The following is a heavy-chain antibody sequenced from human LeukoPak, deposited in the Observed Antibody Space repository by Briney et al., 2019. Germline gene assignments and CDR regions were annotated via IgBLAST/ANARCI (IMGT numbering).Heavy chain of an antibody. CDR1: GFTFSSYW. CDR3: AASYPSYGSGSYYRPLDY. D-gene: IGHD3-10*01. Sequence: GGSPRLSCAASGFTFSSYWMSWVRQAPGKGLECVAKIKQHGSEKYYVDSVKGRFTISRDNAKNSLYLQMNSLRSEDTAVYYCAASYPSYGSGSYYRPLDYWGQGTLVTVSS. J-gene: IGHJ4*02. V-gene: IGHV3-7*03. CDR2: IKQHGSEK.